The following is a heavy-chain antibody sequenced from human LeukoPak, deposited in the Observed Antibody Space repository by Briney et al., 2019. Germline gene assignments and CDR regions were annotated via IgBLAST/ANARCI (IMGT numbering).Heavy chain of an antibody. V-gene: IGHV4-34*01. J-gene: IGHJ4*02. CDR1: GGSFSGYY. CDR2: IYYSGST. D-gene: IGHD3-10*01. Sequence: PSETLSLTCAVYGGSFSGYYWSWIRQPPGKGLEWIGSIYYSGSTYYNPSLKSRVTISVDTSKNQFSLKLSSVTAADTAVYYCARLPLWFGELFPDYWGQGTLVTVSS. CDR3: ARLPLWFGELFPDY.